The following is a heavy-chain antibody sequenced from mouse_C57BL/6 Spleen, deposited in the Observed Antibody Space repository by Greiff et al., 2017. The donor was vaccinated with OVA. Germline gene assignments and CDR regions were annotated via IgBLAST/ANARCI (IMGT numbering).Heavy chain of an antibody. V-gene: IGHV1-82*01. D-gene: IGHD4-1*01. CDR2: IYPGDGDT. CDR1: GYAFSSSW. Sequence: VEPGASVKISCKASGYAFSSSWMNWVKQRPGKGLEWIGRIYPGDGDTNYNGKFKGKATLTADKSSSTAYMQLSSLTSEDSAVYFCARPLQTGFFDYWGQGTTLTVSS. CDR3: ARPLQTGFFDY. J-gene: IGHJ2*01.